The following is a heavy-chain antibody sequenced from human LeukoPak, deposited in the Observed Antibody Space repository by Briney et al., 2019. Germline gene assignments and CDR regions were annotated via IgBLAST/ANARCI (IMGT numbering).Heavy chain of an antibody. CDR1: GFTFSSYS. CDR3: ARTVGYGDYHWFDP. CDR2: ISTSSSYI. V-gene: IGHV3-21*04. D-gene: IGHD4-17*01. J-gene: IGHJ5*02. Sequence: GGSLRLSCAASGFTFSSYSMNWVRQAPGKGLEWVSSISTSSSYIHYADSVKGRFTISRDNAKNSLYLQMNSLRAEDTAVYYCARTVGYGDYHWFDPWGQGTLVTVSS.